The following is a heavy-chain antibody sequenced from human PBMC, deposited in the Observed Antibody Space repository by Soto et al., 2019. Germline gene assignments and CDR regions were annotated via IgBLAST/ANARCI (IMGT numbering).Heavy chain of an antibody. CDR1: GDSISNGGYY. CDR2: IYYSGST. D-gene: IGHD2-2*01. CDR3: ARHGGYCSSTSCPPGNWFDP. Sequence: EQLQESGPGLVKPSQTLSLTCTVSGDSISNGGYYWSWIRQHPGKGLEWIGHIYYSGSTYYNPSLKSRVTISVDRSKNQFSLKLSSVTAADTAVYYCARHGGYCSSTSCPPGNWFDPWGQGTLVTVSS. V-gene: IGHV4-30-4*01. J-gene: IGHJ5*02.